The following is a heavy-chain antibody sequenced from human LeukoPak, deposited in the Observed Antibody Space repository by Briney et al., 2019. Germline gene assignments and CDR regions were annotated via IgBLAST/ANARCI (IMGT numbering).Heavy chain of an antibody. Sequence: SETLSLTCTVSDYSISSGYYWGWIRQSPGKGLEWIGTIYHSGSAYYNPSLKSRVTISVDTSKNQFSLRLTSVTAADTAVYYCARANYYDGSGYSRGAFDIWGQGTMVTVSS. CDR1: DYSISSGYY. D-gene: IGHD3-22*01. CDR3: ARANYYDGSGYSRGAFDI. J-gene: IGHJ3*02. V-gene: IGHV4-38-2*02. CDR2: IYHSGSA.